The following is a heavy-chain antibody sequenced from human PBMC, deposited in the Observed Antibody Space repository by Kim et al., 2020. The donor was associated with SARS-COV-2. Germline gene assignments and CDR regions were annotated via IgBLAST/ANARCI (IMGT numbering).Heavy chain of an antibody. Sequence: RVTISVDTSKNQFSLKLSSVTAADTAVYYCARGSTVRDFWSGYSKNWFDPWGQGTLVTVSS. D-gene: IGHD3-3*01. CDR3: ARGSTVRDFWSGYSKNWFDP. V-gene: IGHV4-34*01. J-gene: IGHJ5*02.